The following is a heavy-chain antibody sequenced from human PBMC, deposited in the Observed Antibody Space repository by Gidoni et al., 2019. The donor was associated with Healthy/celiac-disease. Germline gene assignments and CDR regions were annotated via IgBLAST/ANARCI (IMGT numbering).Heavy chain of an antibody. CDR3: ARVRVGIAVADY. CDR1: GGSISSYY. CDR2: IYYSWST. D-gene: IGHD6-19*01. V-gene: IGHV4-59*01. J-gene: IGHJ4*02. Sequence: QMQLQESGPGLLKPSETLSLTCTVSGGSISSYYWSCIRQPPGKGLEWIGYIYYSWSTNYNPSLKSRVTISVDMYKNQFALKLSSVTAADTAVYYCARVRVGIAVADYWGQGTMVTVSS.